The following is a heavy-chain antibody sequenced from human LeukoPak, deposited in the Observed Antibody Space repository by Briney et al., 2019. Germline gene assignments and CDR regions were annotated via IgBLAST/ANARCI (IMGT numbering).Heavy chain of an antibody. D-gene: IGHD6-19*01. V-gene: IGHV3-30*02. CDR1: GFTFSSYG. J-gene: IGHJ3*02. CDR2: IRYDGSKK. CDR3: ARGGKKKTSGWYFAFDI. Sequence: GGSLRLSCAASGFTFSSYGMHWVRQAPGKGLEWVASIRYDGSKKYYADSMTGRFTISRDNSQNTLYLQMNSLRVEDTAVYYCARGGKKKTSGWYFAFDIWGQGTMVTVSS.